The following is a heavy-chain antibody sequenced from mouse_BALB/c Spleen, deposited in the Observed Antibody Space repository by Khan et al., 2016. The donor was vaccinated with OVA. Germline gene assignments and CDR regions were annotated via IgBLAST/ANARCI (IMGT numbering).Heavy chain of an antibody. J-gene: IGHJ4*01. Sequence: QVQLKQSGPGLVAPSQSLSITCTVSGFSLTGYGVNWLRQSPGKGLEWLGMIWGDGSTDYNSALKSRLSISKDNSKSQVLLKMNSLQTDDTARYYCARDTRNYALDYWGQGTSVTVSS. CDR1: GFSLTGYG. V-gene: IGHV2-6-7*01. CDR2: IWGDGST. CDR3: ARDTRNYALDY.